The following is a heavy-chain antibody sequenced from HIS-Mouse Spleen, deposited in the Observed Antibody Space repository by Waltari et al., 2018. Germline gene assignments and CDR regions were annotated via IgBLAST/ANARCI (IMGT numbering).Heavy chain of an antibody. Sequence: EVQLLESGGGLVQPGGSLRLSGAASGFTFSSYALRWCGQAPGKGLEWVSAISGSGGSTYYADSVKGRFTISRDNSKNTLYLQMNSLRAEDTAVYYCAKSRGGDCYDYWGQGTLVTVSS. CDR1: GFTFSSYA. V-gene: IGHV3-23*01. D-gene: IGHD2-21*01. J-gene: IGHJ4*02. CDR2: ISGSGGST. CDR3: AKSRGGDCYDY.